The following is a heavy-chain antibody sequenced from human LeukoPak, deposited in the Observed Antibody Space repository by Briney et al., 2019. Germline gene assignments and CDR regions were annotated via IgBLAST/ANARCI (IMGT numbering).Heavy chain of an antibody. Sequence: GGSLRLSCAACGFTFSSYSMNWVRQAPGKGLEWVSSISSSSSYIYYADSVKGRFTISRDNAKNSLYLQMNSLRAEDTAVYYCARAHHRRVYDYVWGSYPYWGQGTLVTVSS. CDR3: ARAHHRRVYDYVWGSYPY. J-gene: IGHJ4*02. V-gene: IGHV3-21*01. CDR2: ISSSSSYI. D-gene: IGHD3-16*02. CDR1: GFTFSSYS.